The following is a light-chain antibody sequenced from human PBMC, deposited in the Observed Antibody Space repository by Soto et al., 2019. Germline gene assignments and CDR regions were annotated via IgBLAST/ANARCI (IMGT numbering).Light chain of an antibody. Sequence: QSVLTQPPSVPGAPGQRVTISCTRRSATIGASYDVHWYQQLPGTAPKLLIYGNTNRPSGVPDRFSGSKSGTSASLAITRLQAEHEGDYYCQSYDSTLSAPYVFGTGTKLTVL. V-gene: IGLV1-40*01. J-gene: IGLJ1*01. CDR2: GNT. CDR1: SATIGASYD. CDR3: QSYDSTLSAPYV.